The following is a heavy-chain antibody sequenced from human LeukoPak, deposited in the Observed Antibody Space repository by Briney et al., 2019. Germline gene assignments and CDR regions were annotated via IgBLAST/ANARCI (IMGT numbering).Heavy chain of an antibody. D-gene: IGHD3-10*01. CDR1: GGTFSSYA. CDR2: IIPIFGTA. Sequence: SVKVSCKASGGTFSSYAISWVRQAPGQGLEGRGGIIPIFGTANYAQKFQGRVTITTDESTSTAYMELSSLRSEDTAVYYCARENVMVRGAILYYFDYWGQGTLVTVSS. J-gene: IGHJ4*02. V-gene: IGHV1-69*05. CDR3: ARENVMVRGAILYYFDY.